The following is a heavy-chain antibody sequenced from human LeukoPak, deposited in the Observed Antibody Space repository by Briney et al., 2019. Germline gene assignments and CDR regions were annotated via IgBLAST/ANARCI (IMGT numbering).Heavy chain of an antibody. CDR2: INQDGSEK. CDR1: GFSFGSSW. J-gene: IGHJ4*02. Sequence: PGGSLRLSCAASGFSFGSSWMDWVRQAPGKGREWGANINQDGSEKYYVDSVKGRFTISRDNAKNSLYLQINSVRAEDTAIYYCSVRLDYWGQGTLVTVSS. V-gene: IGHV3-7*01. CDR3: SVRLDY.